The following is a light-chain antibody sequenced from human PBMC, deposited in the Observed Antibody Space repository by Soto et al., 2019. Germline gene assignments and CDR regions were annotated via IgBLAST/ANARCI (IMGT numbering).Light chain of an antibody. CDR3: SAFVGNSNFDV. Sequence: QSALTQPPSASGSPGQSVTISCTGTASDVGAYNYVSWYQQHPGKAPKLMIYEVTKRPSGVPDRFSGSKSGNTASLTVSGLQAEDEADYYCSAFVGNSNFDVFGSGTQLTVL. V-gene: IGLV2-8*01. CDR1: ASDVGAYNY. J-gene: IGLJ7*01. CDR2: EVT.